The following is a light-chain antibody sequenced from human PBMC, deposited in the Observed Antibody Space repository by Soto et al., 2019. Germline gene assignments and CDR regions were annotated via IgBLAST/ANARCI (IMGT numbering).Light chain of an antibody. CDR3: PQYKYWYS. Sequence: EIVMTQSPATLSVSPGERATLSCRASQSVATNLAWYQQKPGQAPSLLIQGASTRATGVPARFSGSGSGTEFTLTISGLKFEDFAVYYCPQYKYWYSFGQGTNLEIK. V-gene: IGKV3-15*01. CDR1: QSVATN. CDR2: GAS. J-gene: IGKJ2*03.